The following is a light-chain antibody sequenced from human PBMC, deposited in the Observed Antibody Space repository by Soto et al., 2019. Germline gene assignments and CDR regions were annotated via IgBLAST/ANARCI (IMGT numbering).Light chain of an antibody. Sequence: DTQVSQSPASLSASVGDRVTISCRASENIKNYLSWHQQKPGRAPRLLIDSASSLQSGVPSRFSGSGSGTEFTHAISSLQPEDSGTYYCLQSFSVPYTFGQGTKLEIK. J-gene: IGKJ2*01. CDR2: SAS. CDR1: ENIKNY. V-gene: IGKV1-39*01. CDR3: LQSFSVPYT.